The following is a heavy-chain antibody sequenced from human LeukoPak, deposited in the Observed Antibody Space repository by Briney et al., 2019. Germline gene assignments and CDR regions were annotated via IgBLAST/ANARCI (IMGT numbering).Heavy chain of an antibody. J-gene: IGHJ4*02. CDR1: GFTFSHAW. V-gene: IGHV3-66*02. Sequence: QTGGSLRLSCAGYGFTFSHAWMNWVRQAPGKGLEWVSVIYSGGSTYYADSVKGRFTISRDNSKNTLYLQMNSLRAEDTAVYYCAKDRGGITWLFDYWGQGTLVTVSS. D-gene: IGHD1-20*01. CDR2: IYSGGST. CDR3: AKDRGGITWLFDY.